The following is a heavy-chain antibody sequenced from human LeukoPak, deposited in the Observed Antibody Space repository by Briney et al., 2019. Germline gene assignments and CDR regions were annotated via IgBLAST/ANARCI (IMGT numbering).Heavy chain of an antibody. CDR2: TSWNSGGI. CDR3: ARSPARDSSSGYSADY. V-gene: IGHV3-9*01. D-gene: IGHD3-22*01. CDR1: GFTFDDYA. Sequence: RARSLTLSCAASGFTFDDYAMHWVRPAPGKGLEWVSGTSWNSGGIGYADSVKGRFTISRDNVKNSLYLQMNSLRAEDTALYYCARSPARDSSSGYSADYWGQGTLVTVSS. J-gene: IGHJ4*02.